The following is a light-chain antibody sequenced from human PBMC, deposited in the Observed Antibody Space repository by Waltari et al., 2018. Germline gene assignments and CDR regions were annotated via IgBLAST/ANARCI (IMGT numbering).Light chain of an antibody. J-gene: IGKJ5*01. Sequence: DIVMTQSPDSLAVSLGERATLHCKSSQSVLYRSDNKNHLGWYQQKPGLPPKLLIYWASTRESGVPDRFSGSGSGTDFTLTISSLQAEDVAVYYCQQYYSSPVTFGQGTRLEIK. CDR2: WAS. CDR3: QQYYSSPVT. CDR1: QSVLYRSDNKNH. V-gene: IGKV4-1*01.